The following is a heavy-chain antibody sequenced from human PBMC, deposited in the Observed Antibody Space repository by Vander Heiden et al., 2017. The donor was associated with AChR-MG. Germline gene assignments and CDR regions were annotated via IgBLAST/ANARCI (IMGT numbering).Heavy chain of an antibody. J-gene: IGHJ5*02. CDR2: IKQDGSEK. D-gene: IGHD2-2*01. Sequence: EVQLVESGGGLVQPGGSLRLSCAASGFTFSSDWMSWVRQAPGKGLEWVANIKQDGSEKNYVDSVKGRFTISRDNAKNSLYLQMNSLRAEDTAVYYCTREVGECRGTSCYFWFDPWGQGTLVPGSS. V-gene: IGHV3-7*01. CDR1: GFTFSSDW. CDR3: TREVGECRGTSCYFWFDP.